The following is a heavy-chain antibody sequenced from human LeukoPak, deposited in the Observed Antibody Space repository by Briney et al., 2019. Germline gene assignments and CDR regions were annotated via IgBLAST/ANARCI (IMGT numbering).Heavy chain of an antibody. J-gene: IGHJ3*02. CDR3: VKDWGVLPDYTADGFDI. Sequence: GGSLRLSCAASGFTFSNYAMSWVRQAPGKGLEWVAFIRPDGSNEYYAASVRGRFAISRDNSQNTLHLQMNSLRLEDTAVYYCVKDWGVLPDYTADGFDIWGPGTMVTVSS. CDR2: IRPDGSNE. D-gene: IGHD3-10*01. CDR1: GFTFSNYA. V-gene: IGHV3-30*02.